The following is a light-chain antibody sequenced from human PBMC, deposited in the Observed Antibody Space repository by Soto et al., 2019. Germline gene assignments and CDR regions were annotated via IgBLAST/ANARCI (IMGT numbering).Light chain of an antibody. CDR2: GAS. CDR3: QQYGSAQIT. J-gene: IGKJ5*01. CDR1: QSVSSSY. Sequence: EIVLSQSPGTLSLSPGERATLSCRASQSVSSSYLAWYQQKPGQAPRLLIYGASSRATGIPDRFSGSGSGTDFTLTISRLEPEDFAVYYCQQYGSAQITFGQGTRLKIK. V-gene: IGKV3-20*01.